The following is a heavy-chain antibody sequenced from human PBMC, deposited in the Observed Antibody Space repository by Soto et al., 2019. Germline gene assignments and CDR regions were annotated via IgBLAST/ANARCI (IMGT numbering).Heavy chain of an antibody. CDR3: ARQGAGAVAGSSWFDP. Sequence: SETLSLTCTVSGGSISSSSYYWGCMRQPPGKGLEWIGGIYYSGSTYYNPSLKSRVTISVDTSKNQFSLKLSSVTAADTAVYYCARQGAGAVAGSSWFDPWGQGTLVTVSS. V-gene: IGHV4-39*01. J-gene: IGHJ5*02. CDR1: GGSISSSSYY. CDR2: IYYSGST. D-gene: IGHD6-19*01.